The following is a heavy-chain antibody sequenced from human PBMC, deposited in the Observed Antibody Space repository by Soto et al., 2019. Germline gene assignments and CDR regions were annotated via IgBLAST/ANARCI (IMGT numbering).Heavy chain of an antibody. J-gene: IGHJ4*02. D-gene: IGHD1-26*01. CDR3: ARGVDGQWADY. Sequence: SQIQFPPWTVSCGSINCCFWWWLGQPPGKGLEWIGYIYYSGRTNCNPSPKSRVTISVDTSKNQLSLKLSSVTAADTAVYYCARGVDGQWADYWGQGTLVTVS. CDR2: IYYSGRT. V-gene: IGHV4-59*01. CDR1: CGSINCCF.